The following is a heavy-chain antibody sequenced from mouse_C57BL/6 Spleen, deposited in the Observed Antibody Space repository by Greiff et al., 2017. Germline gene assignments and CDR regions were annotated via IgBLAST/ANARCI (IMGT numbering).Heavy chain of an antibody. CDR3: AINWDGTYFDY. J-gene: IGHJ2*01. V-gene: IGHV1-42*01. CDR2: INPSTGGT. CDR1: GYSFTGYY. Sequence: EVQLQESGPELVKPGASVKISCKASGYSFTGYYMNWVKQSPEKSLEWIGEINPSTGGTTYNQKFKAKATLTVDKSSSTAYMQLKSLTSEDSAVYYCAINWDGTYFDYWGQGTTLTVSS. D-gene: IGHD4-1*02.